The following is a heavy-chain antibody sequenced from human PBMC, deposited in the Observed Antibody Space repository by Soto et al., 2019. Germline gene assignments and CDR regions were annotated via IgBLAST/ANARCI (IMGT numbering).Heavy chain of an antibody. Sequence: QVQLQESGPGLVKPSETLSLTCSVSGGSISSDYWSWIRQPPGKGLEYIGYNYHSGTTNYNPSLKSRVTISVDTSKNQFSLRLSSVTAADTAVYYCARDRSGAGYYGMDVWGQGTTVTVSS. CDR3: ARDRSGAGYYGMDV. CDR2: NYHSGTT. CDR1: GGSISSDY. J-gene: IGHJ6*02. D-gene: IGHD3-10*01. V-gene: IGHV4-59*01.